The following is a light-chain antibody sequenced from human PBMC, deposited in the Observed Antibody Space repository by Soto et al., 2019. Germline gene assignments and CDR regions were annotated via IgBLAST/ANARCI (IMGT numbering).Light chain of an antibody. J-gene: IGKJ2*02. V-gene: IGKV1-8*01. CDR3: QQYYSYPCT. CDR1: QGISSY. Sequence: AIRMTQSPSSFSASTGDRVTITCRASQGISSYLAWYQQKPGKAPKLLIYAASTLQSGVQSRFSGSGSGTDVTLTISCLQSEDFATYYCQQYYSYPCTFGQGTKLEIK. CDR2: AAS.